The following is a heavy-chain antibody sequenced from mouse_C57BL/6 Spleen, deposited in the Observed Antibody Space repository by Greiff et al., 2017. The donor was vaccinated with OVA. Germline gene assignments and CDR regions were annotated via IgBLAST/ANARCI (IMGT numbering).Heavy chain of an antibody. V-gene: IGHV1-18*01. D-gene: IGHD1-1*01. CDR1: GYTFTDYN. CDR3: ASLITTLGSPWFAY. CDR2: INPNNGGT. J-gene: IGHJ3*01. Sequence: VQLQQSGPELVKPGASVKIPCKASGYTFTDYNMDWVKQSHGKSLEWIGDINPNNGGTIYNQKFKGKATLTVDKSSSTAYMELRSLTSEDTAVYYCASLITTLGSPWFAYWGQGTLVTVSA.